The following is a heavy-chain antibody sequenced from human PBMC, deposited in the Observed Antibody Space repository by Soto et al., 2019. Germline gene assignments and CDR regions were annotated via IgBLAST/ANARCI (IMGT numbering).Heavy chain of an antibody. CDR2: IAYDGSNK. CDR1: GFAFSSYA. V-gene: IGHV3-30-3*01. J-gene: IGHJ4*02. Sequence: QVQLVESGGGVVQPGTSLRLSCADSGFAFSSYAMHWVRQAPGKGLEWVATIAYDGSNKYYADSAKGRFTISRDNSKYTLFLQMDSLRGEDTAVYYCACDQGYDNGKYMKYWGQGTLVTVSP. D-gene: IGHD4-17*01. CDR3: ACDQGYDNGKYMKY.